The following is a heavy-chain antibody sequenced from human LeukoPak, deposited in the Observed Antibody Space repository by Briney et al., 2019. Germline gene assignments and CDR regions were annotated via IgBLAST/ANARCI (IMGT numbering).Heavy chain of an antibody. CDR2: ISGSGGST. V-gene: IGHV3-23*01. CDR1: GFTFSGYA. CDR3: AKDYSTPGDY. J-gene: IGHJ4*02. Sequence: GGSLRLSCAASGFTFSGYAMSGGRQAPGKGREWVSAISGSGGSTYYADSVKGRFTISRDNSKNTLYLQMNSLRAEDTAVYYCAKDYSTPGDYWGQGTLVTVSS. D-gene: IGHD6-13*01.